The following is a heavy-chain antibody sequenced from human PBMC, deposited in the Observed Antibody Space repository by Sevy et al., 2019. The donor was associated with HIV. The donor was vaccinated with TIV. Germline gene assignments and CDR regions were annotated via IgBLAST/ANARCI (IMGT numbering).Heavy chain of an antibody. CDR3: ARDSGYSINWYPAY. CDR2: MSYDGCYK. Sequence: GGSLRLSCAASGFTFSSHGMHWVRQAPGKGLEWVAVMSYDGCYKSYGDSVKGRFTISRDDSKNTLYLQMNSLRPEDTAMYYCARDSGYSINWYPAYWGQGTLVTVSS. J-gene: IGHJ4*02. D-gene: IGHD6-13*01. V-gene: IGHV3-30*03. CDR1: GFTFSSHG.